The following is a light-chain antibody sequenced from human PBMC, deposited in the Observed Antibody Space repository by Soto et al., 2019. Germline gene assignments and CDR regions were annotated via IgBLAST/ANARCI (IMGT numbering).Light chain of an antibody. CDR2: SYN. Sequence: QPVLTQPPSASGTTGQRAIISCSGSSSNIGSNTVNWYKQIPGTAPKLLIYSYNQRPSGVPDRFSGSKSDTSASLAISGLQSEDEAEYYCAAWDDILKGVLFGGGTKLTVL. CDR3: AAWDDILKGVL. CDR1: SSNIGSNT. V-gene: IGLV1-44*01. J-gene: IGLJ2*01.